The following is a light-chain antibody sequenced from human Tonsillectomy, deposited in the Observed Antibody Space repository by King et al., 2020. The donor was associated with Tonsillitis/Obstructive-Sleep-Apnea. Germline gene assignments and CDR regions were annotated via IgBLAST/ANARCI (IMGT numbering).Light chain of an antibody. V-gene: IGKV1-13*01. CDR3: QQYDNCAMR. Sequence: SGVPSKFSGSRSGTDFTLTISSLQPEDIATYYCQQYDNCAMRVGQGTKLEI. J-gene: IGKJ2*01.